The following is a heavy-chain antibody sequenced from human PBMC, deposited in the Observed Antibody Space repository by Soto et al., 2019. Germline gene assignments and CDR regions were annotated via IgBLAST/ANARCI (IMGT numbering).Heavy chain of an antibody. D-gene: IGHD3-3*01. CDR2: ISSSGSTI. CDR1: GFTFSDYY. V-gene: IGHV3-11*01. Sequence: PGGSLRLSCAASGFTFSDYYMSWIRQAPGKGLEWVSYISSSGSTIYYADSVKGRFTISRDNAKNSLYLQMNSLRAEDTAVYYCARSGWRFLEWLPRLFDPWGQGTLVTVSS. CDR3: ARSGWRFLEWLPRLFDP. J-gene: IGHJ5*02.